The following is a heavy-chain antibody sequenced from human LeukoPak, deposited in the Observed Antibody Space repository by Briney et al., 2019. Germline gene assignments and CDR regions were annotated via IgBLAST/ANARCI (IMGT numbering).Heavy chain of an antibody. Sequence: PGGSLRLSCAASGXTFSSYAMSWVRQAPGKGLEWVSAISGSGGSTFYADSVKGRFTISRDNSKNTLYLQMNSLRAEDTAVYYCAKDLSWPRCSSSWDYWGQGTLVTVSS. J-gene: IGHJ4*02. CDR1: GXTFSSYA. CDR3: AKDLSWPRCSSSWDY. CDR2: ISGSGGST. V-gene: IGHV3-23*01. D-gene: IGHD6-13*01.